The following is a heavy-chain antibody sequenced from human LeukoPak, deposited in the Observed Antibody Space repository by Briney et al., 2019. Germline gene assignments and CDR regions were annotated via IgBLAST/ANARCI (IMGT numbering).Heavy chain of an antibody. CDR2: IDPSDSYT. CDR1: GYTFTSHW. CDR3: ARHVGITSASDY. Sequence: GESLKISCQVSGYTFTSHWISWVRQMPGKGLEWMGKIDPSDSYTKYSPSFQGHVTISTDKSITTAYLQWSSLKAPDTATYYCARHVGITSASDYWGQGTLVTVSS. D-gene: IGHD1-26*01. V-gene: IGHV5-10-1*01. J-gene: IGHJ4*02.